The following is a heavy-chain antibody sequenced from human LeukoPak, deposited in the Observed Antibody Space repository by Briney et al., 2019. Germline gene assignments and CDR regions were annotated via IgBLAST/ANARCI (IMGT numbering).Heavy chain of an antibody. D-gene: IGHD3-9*01. Sequence: PGRSLRLSCAASGFTFSSYEMNWVRQAPGKGLEWVSYISSSGSTIYYADSVKGRFTISRDNAKNSLYLQMNSLRAEDTAVYYCARDLTGYEPYWYFDLWGRGTLVTVSS. CDR2: ISSSGSTI. J-gene: IGHJ2*01. CDR3: ARDLTGYEPYWYFDL. CDR1: GFTFSSYE. V-gene: IGHV3-48*03.